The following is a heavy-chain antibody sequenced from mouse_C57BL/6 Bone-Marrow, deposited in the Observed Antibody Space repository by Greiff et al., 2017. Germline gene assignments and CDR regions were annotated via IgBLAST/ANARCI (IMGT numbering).Heavy chain of an antibody. V-gene: IGHV1-82*01. D-gene: IGHD4-1*01. J-gene: IGHJ3*01. CDR2: IYPGDGDT. Sequence: QVQLQQSGPELVKPGASVKISCKASGYAFSSSWMHWVKQRPGKGLEWIGRIYPGDGDTNYNGKFKGKATLTADKSSSAAYMQLSSLTSEDSAVFFGARDWDVGGFAYWGQGTLVTVSA. CDR3: ARDWDVGGFAY. CDR1: GYAFSSSW.